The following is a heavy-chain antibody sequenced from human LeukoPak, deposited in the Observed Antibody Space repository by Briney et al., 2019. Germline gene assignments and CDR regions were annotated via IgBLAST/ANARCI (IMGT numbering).Heavy chain of an antibody. V-gene: IGHV3-21*01. Sequence: PGGSLRLSCAASGFTFSSYNMNWVRQAPGKGLEWVASITSRSNDVYYTDSLKGRFTISRDNAKNSLYLQMNSLRARDTAVYYCAGDWNGDFDYWGQGTLVTVSS. D-gene: IGHD1-1*01. CDR3: AGDWNGDFDY. CDR2: ITSRSNDV. J-gene: IGHJ4*02. CDR1: GFTFSSYN.